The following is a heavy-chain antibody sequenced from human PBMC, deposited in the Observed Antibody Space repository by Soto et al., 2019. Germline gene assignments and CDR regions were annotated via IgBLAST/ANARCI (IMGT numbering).Heavy chain of an antibody. Sequence: PGESLKISCQGSGYSFASYCIGWVRQMPWKDLEWMGIIYPGDSDTRYSPSFQGQVTISADKSLRTAYLQWTSLKASDTALYYCARTSSFTFGFYYDGMDVWGQGPTVTV. D-gene: IGHD3-16*01. J-gene: IGHJ6*02. CDR2: IYPGDSDT. CDR1: GYSFASYC. CDR3: ARTSSFTFGFYYDGMDV. V-gene: IGHV5-51*01.